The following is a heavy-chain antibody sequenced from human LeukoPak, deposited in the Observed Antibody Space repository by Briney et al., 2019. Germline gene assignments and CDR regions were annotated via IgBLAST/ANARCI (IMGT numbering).Heavy chain of an antibody. D-gene: IGHD1-26*01. CDR1: GFTFRNYG. CDR2: IWFDGSNR. CDR3: ARDYGGSY. V-gene: IGHV3-33*01. J-gene: IGHJ4*02. Sequence: GGSLRLSCEASGFTFRNYGMHWVRQAPGKGLDWVGVIWFDGSNRYYADSVKGRFTISRDNSKNTLYLQVNSVRAEDTAVYYCARDYGGSYWGQGTLVTASS.